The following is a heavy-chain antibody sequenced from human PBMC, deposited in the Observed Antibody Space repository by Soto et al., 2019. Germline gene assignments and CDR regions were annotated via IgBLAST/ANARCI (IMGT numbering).Heavy chain of an antibody. D-gene: IGHD3-10*01. CDR3: ARGSKDSYPGSRIFDF. CDR1: GFTFSYYW. J-gene: IGHJ4*02. Sequence: EVQLVESGGGLVQPGGSLRLSCAASGFTFSYYWMSWVRQAPGKGLEWVANIKGDGSAKNYVDSVKGRFTISRDNAENSLYLQMNSLRAEDTAVYYCARGSKDSYPGSRIFDFWGRGTLVTVSS. V-gene: IGHV3-7*03. CDR2: IKGDGSAK.